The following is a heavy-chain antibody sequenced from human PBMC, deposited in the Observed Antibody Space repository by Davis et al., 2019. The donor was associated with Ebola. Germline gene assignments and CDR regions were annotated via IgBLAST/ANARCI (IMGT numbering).Heavy chain of an antibody. V-gene: IGHV3-15*01. J-gene: IGHJ4*02. D-gene: IGHD3-3*02. CDR2: IKSNVDGGTT. CDR3: TAEAGISF. CDR1: GFTFSNAW. Sequence: GESLKISCAASGFTFSNAWMSWVRQAPGKGLEWVGRIKSNVDGGTTDYAAPVKGSFTISRDDSKNTLYLQMNSLKTEDTAVYYCTAEAGISFWGQGTLVTVSS.